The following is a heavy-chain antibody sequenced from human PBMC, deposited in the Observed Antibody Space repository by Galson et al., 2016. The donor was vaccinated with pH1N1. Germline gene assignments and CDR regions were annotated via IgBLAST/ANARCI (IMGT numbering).Heavy chain of an antibody. CDR1: GFTFSRYA. D-gene: IGHD6-13*01. Sequence: SLRLSCAASGFTFSRYAMSWVRQAPRKGLELVSTISSGGSGTYYADSVKGRFTITRDNSKNMLHLQLNSLRAEDTAVYYCAKGISSTWRSFDYWGQGTLVTVSS. CDR2: ISSGGSGT. J-gene: IGHJ4*02. V-gene: IGHV3-23*01. CDR3: AKGISSTWRSFDY.